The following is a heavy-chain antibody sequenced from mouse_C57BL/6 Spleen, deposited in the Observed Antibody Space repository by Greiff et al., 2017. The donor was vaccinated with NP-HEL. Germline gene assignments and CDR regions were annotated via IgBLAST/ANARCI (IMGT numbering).Heavy chain of an antibody. Sequence: QVQLQQSGAELVRPGASVKLSCKASGYTFTDYYINWVKQRPGQGLEWIARIYPGSGNTYYNEKFKGKATLTAEKSSSTAYMQLSGLTSEDSAVYFCARNHFDYWGKGTTLTVSS. J-gene: IGHJ2*01. CDR2: IYPGSGNT. V-gene: IGHV1-76*01. CDR1: GYTFTDYY. CDR3: ARNHFDY.